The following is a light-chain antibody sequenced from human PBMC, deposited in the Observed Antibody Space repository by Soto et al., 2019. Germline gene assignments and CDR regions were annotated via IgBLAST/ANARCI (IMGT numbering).Light chain of an antibody. J-gene: IGKJ1*01. CDR1: EGVRTH. CDR3: EQSFRIPT. CDR2: DIS. V-gene: IGKV1-39*01. Sequence: DIQMTQSPSSLSASVGDRVIITCRASEGVRTHLNWYQQRPGEVPKLLISDISNLQSGVPSRFSGSGSGTDFTLTISSLQPEDFATYFCEQSFRIPTLGPGTK.